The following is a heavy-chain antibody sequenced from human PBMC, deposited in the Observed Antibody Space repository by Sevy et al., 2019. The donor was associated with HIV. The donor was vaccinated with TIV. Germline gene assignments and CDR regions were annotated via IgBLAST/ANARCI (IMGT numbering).Heavy chain of an antibody. J-gene: IGHJ6*02. CDR1: GFTFSDYY. Sequence: GGSLRLSCAASGFTFSDYYMSWIRQAPGKGLEWVSYISSSGSTIYYADSVKGRFTISRDNAKNSLYLQVNSLRAEDTAVYYCARDVAYYGSGSYYQYYYGMDVWGQGTTVTVSS. CDR3: ARDVAYYGSGSYYQYYYGMDV. D-gene: IGHD3-10*01. CDR2: ISSSGSTI. V-gene: IGHV3-11*01.